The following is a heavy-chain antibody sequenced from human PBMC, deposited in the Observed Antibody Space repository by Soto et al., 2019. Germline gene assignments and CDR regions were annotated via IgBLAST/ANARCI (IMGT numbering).Heavy chain of an antibody. J-gene: IGHJ6*02. V-gene: IGHV4-59*01. D-gene: IGHD5-12*01. CDR3: ARYSGYDLYYYYGMDV. CDR2: IYYSGST. CDR1: GGSISSYY. Sequence: SETVSLTXTVSGGSISSYYWSWIRQPPGKGLEWIGYIYYSGSTNYNPSLKSRVTISVDTSKNQFSLKLSSVTAADTAVYYCARYSGYDLYYYYGMDVWGQGTTVTVSS.